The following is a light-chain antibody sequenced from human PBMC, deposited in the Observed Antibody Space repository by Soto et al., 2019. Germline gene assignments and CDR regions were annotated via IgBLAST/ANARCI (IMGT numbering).Light chain of an antibody. CDR3: QRSHTTLK. CDR1: QNIGTS. CDR2: DAS. V-gene: IGKV1-5*01. Sequence: DIQMTQSPSTLSASVGDRVTITCRASQNIGTSLAWYQQTPGKAPKLLISDASTLESGVPSRFGGSGSGTEFTLSSTSLQPDDFATYYCQRSHTTLKFGQGTRLEIK. J-gene: IGKJ5*01.